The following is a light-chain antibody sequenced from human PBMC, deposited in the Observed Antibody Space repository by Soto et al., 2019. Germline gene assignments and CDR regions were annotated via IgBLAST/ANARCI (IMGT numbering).Light chain of an antibody. CDR1: QSVRSD. Sequence: EIVMTQSPATLSVSPGERVTLSCRASQSVRSDLAWYQQKPGQAPMLLIYAASTRATGIPARFSGSGSGTEFTLAISSLQSEDFAVYYCQQYVNWPPTFTFGQGTKLEIK. J-gene: IGKJ2*01. V-gene: IGKV3D-15*01. CDR3: QQYVNWPPTFT. CDR2: AAS.